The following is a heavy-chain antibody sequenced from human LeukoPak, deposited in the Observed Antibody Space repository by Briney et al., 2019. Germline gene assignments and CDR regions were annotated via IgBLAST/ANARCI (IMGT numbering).Heavy chain of an antibody. V-gene: IGHV3-23*01. D-gene: IGHD6-19*01. CDR3: AKRVAVAGTITGPLDY. CDR1: GFTFSTYA. Sequence: GGSLRLSCAASGFTFSTYAMSWVRQAPGKGLECVSTISGTGGSTYYADSVKGRFTISRDNSKNTLYLQMNSLRAEDTAVYYCAKRVAVAGTITGPLDYWGQGTLVTVSS. J-gene: IGHJ4*02. CDR2: ISGTGGST.